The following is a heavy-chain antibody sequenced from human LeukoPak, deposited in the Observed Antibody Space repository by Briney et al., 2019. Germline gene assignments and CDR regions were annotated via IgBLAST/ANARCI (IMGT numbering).Heavy chain of an antibody. CDR3: ARIGGWFGNDY. CDR1: GFTFSHYY. CDR2: ISGSGGST. Sequence: PGGSLRLSCAASGFTFSHYYMSWIRQAPGKGLEWVSAISGSGGSTYYADSVKGRFTISRDNSKNTLYLQMNSLRAEDTAVYYCARIGGWFGNDYWGQGTLVTVSS. D-gene: IGHD3-10*01. V-gene: IGHV3-23*01. J-gene: IGHJ4*02.